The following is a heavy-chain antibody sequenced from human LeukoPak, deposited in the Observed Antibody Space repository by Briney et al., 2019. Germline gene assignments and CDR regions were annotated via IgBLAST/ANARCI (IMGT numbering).Heavy chain of an antibody. CDR2: INRSGST. V-gene: IGHV4-34*01. CDR3: ARGGRRTPYYFDY. J-gene: IGHJ4*02. CDR1: GGSFSGYY. Sequence: SETLSLTCAVYGGSFSGYYWSWIRQPPGKGLEWIGEINRSGSTNYNPPLKSRVTISVDTSKNQFSLKLSSVTAADTAVYYCARGGRRTPYYFDYWGQGTLVTVSS. D-gene: IGHD1-14*01.